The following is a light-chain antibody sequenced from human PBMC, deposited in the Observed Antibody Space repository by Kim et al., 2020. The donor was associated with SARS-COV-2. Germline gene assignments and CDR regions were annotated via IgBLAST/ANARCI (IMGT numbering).Light chain of an antibody. J-gene: IGLJ3*02. CDR1: SSDVGGYNY. CDR3: CSYYCCSDAGSYTLV. CDR2: DVN. V-gene: IGLV2-11*03. Sequence: ISCTGTSSDVGGYNYVSWYQQHPGKVPKFMIYDVNKRPSGVPDRFSGSKSGNTASLTISGLQADDEADYYCCSYYCCSDAGSYTLVFGGGTKLTVL.